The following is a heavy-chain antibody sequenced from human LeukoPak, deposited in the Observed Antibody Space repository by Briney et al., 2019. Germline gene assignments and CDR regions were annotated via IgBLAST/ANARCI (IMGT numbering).Heavy chain of an antibody. Sequence: GASVKVSCKASGYTFTSYDINWVRQATGQGLEWMGWMNPNSGNTGYAQKFQGRATMTRTTSISTAYMELSSLRSEDTAVYYCXXHEPRDGYQWRFDPWGQGTLVTVSS. CDR3: XXHEPRDGYQWRFDP. CDR1: GYTFTSYD. CDR2: MNPNSGNT. J-gene: IGHJ5*02. D-gene: IGHD5-24*01. V-gene: IGHV1-8*01.